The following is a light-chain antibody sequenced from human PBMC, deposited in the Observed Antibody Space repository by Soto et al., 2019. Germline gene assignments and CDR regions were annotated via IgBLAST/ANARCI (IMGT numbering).Light chain of an antibody. CDR2: DAS. CDR3: QVRDVWPS. V-gene: IGKV3-11*01. CDR1: QSVSTS. J-gene: IGKJ1*01. Sequence: IVLTQSPVTLAVSPGESAVLSCRASQSVSTSLAWYQHKPGQAPRLFIYDASKRAPVIPARFTGSGSGAHFTLTISSLEPEDIAVYYCQVRDVWPSFGQGTKVEI.